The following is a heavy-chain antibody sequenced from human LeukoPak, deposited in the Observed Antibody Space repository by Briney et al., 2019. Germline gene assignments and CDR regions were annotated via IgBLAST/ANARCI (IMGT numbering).Heavy chain of an antibody. CDR2: ISSSSSYI. V-gene: IGHV3-21*01. CDR1: GFTFSSYS. CDR3: ARGSAVAGNWFDP. D-gene: IGHD6-19*01. Sequence: GGSLRLSCAASGFTFSSYSMNWVRQAPGKGLEWVSSISSSSSYIYYADSVKGRFTISRDNAKNSLYLQMNSLRAEDTAVYYCARGSAVAGNWFDPWGQGTLVTVSS. J-gene: IGHJ5*02.